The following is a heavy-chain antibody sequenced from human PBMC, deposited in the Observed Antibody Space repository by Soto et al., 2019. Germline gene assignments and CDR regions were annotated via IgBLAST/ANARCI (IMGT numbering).Heavy chain of an antibody. Sequence: PGGSLRLSCAASGFTFSDYAMSWVRQAPGKGLAWVSTITSSGDTYYAGSVKGRFTISRDNSKNTLYLQVTSLRAEDAAVYYCVKDAPGSGWLSDYWGQGTLVTVS. CDR2: ITSSGDT. CDR1: GFTFSDYA. CDR3: VKDAPGSGWLSDY. V-gene: IGHV3-23*01. J-gene: IGHJ4*02. D-gene: IGHD3-22*01.